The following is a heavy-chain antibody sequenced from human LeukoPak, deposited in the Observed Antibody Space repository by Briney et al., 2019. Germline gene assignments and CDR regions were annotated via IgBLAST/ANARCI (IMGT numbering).Heavy chain of an antibody. CDR1: GYSISSGHF. CDR3: ARQDYYGSGSYDYYYGMDV. CDR2: INGSGTT. D-gene: IGHD3-10*01. V-gene: IGHV4-38-2*02. J-gene: IGHJ6*02. Sequence: ASETLSLTCTVSGYSISSGHFWSWIRQPPGKDLEWIGSINGSGTTYYDPPLRSRVSISADTSKNHFSLKLSSVTAADTAVYYCARQDYYGSGSYDYYYGMDVWGQGTTVTVSS.